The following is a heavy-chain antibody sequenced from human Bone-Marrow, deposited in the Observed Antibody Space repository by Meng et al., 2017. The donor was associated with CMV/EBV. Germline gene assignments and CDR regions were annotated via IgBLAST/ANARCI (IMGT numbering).Heavy chain of an antibody. Sequence: LTCTVSGGSNSRSSYYWGWIRQPPGKGLEWIGSIYYSGSTYYNPSLKSRVTISVDTSKNQFSLKLSSVTAADTAVYYCARLNRLSFDPWGQGTLVTVSS. V-gene: IGHV4-39*07. CDR2: IYYSGST. CDR3: ARLNRLSFDP. J-gene: IGHJ5*02. CDR1: GGSNSRSSYY.